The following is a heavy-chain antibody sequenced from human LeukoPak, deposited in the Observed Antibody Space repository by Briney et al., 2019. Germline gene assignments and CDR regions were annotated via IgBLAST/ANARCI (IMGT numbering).Heavy chain of an antibody. V-gene: IGHV4-39*07. CDR3: VREMRSPRGGFDY. J-gene: IGHJ4*02. Sequence: PSETLSLTCTVSSGSISSTSYYWGWIRQPPGVGLEWIGSMYYSGSTYYNPSLKSRVTISVDTSKSQFSLKLSSVTAADTAVYYCVREMRSPRGGFDYWDQGTLVTVSS. CDR2: MYYSGST. D-gene: IGHD3-10*01. CDR1: SGSISSTSYY.